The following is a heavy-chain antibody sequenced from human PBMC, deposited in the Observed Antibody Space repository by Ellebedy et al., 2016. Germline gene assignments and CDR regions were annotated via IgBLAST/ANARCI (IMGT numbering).Heavy chain of an antibody. Sequence: GESLKISXAASGFTFSSYSMNWVRQAPGKGLEWVSSISSSSSYIYCADSVKGRFTISRDNAKNSLYLQMNSLRAEDTAVYYCARDHDRYSGSYYGSDYWGQGTLVTVSS. CDR1: GFTFSSYS. D-gene: IGHD1-26*01. CDR2: ISSSSSYI. V-gene: IGHV3-21*01. CDR3: ARDHDRYSGSYYGSDY. J-gene: IGHJ4*02.